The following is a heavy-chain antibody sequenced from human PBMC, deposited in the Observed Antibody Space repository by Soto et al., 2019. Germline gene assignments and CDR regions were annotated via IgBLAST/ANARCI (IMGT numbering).Heavy chain of an antibody. CDR3: ARGYNRFDP. CDR1: GFTVSSNY. Sequence: EVQVEESGGSLIQPGGSLRLSCAASGFTVSSNYMTWVRQAPGKGLEWVSVIYSGGSTYYADSVKGRFTISRDNSKNTVYLQRNSLRAEDTALYYCARGYNRFDPWGQGTLVTVSS. CDR2: IYSGGST. D-gene: IGHD2-2*02. J-gene: IGHJ5*02. V-gene: IGHV3-53*01.